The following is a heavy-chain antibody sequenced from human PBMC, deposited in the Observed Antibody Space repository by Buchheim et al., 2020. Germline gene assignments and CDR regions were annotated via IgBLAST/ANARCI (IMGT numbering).Heavy chain of an antibody. V-gene: IGHV3-30*04. CDR3: AREDGELYFDY. CDR1: GFTFSSYA. Sequence: QVQLVESGGGVVQPGRSLRLSCAASGFTFSSYAMHWVRQAPGKGLEWVAVISYDGRSENYVDSVKGRFTISRDNSENMLYLQMNSLRVEDTAVYYCAREDGELYFDYWGQGTL. D-gene: IGHD1-7*01. CDR2: ISYDGRSE. J-gene: IGHJ4*02.